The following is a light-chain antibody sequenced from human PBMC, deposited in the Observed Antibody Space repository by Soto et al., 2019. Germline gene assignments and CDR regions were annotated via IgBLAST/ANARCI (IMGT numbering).Light chain of an antibody. Sequence: AIQMTQSPSSFSASTGDRVTITCRASQGISSYLAWSQQKPGKAPKLLIYASSTLQSGVPARFSGSGSGTDFTLTISCLQSEDFATYYCQQYYSYPRTFGPGTKVDIK. CDR1: QGISSY. CDR2: ASS. CDR3: QQYYSYPRT. J-gene: IGKJ1*01. V-gene: IGKV1-8*01.